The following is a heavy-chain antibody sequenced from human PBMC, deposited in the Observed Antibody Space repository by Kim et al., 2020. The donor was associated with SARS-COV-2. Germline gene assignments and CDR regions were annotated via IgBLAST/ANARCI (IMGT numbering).Heavy chain of an antibody. CDR2: INTNTGNP. J-gene: IGHJ6*02. Sequence: ASVKVSCKASGYTCTSYAMNWVRQAPGQWLEWMGWINTNTGNPTYAQGFTGRFVFSLDTSVSTAYLQISILKAEDTAVYYCARWGIAAEGYYYYYGMDVWGQGTTVTVSS. V-gene: IGHV7-4-1*02. CDR1: GYTCTSYA. D-gene: IGHD6-13*01. CDR3: ARWGIAAEGYYYYYGMDV.